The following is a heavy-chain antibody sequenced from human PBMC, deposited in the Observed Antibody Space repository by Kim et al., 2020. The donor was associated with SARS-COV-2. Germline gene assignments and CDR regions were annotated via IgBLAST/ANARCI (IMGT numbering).Heavy chain of an antibody. CDR3: ATFHRWFGELLYLFDY. J-gene: IGHJ4*02. V-gene: IGHV1-24*01. Sequence: KFQGRVTMTEDTSTDTAYVELSSLRSEDTAVYYCATFHRWFGELLYLFDYWGQGTLVTVSS. D-gene: IGHD3-10*01.